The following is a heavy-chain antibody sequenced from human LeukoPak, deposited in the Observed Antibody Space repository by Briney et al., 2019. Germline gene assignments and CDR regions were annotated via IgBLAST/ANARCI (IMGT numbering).Heavy chain of an antibody. J-gene: IGHJ4*02. V-gene: IGHV4-34*01. D-gene: IGHD4-17*01. CDR3: ARVNGDYNTRTHYDY. CDR1: GGSFSGYY. CDR2: INHSGST. Sequence: KASETLSLTCAVYGGSFSGYYWSWIRQPPGKGLEWIGEINHSGSTNYNPSLKSRVTISVDTSKNQFSLKLSSVTAADTAVYYCARVNGDYNTRTHYDYWGQGTLVTVSS.